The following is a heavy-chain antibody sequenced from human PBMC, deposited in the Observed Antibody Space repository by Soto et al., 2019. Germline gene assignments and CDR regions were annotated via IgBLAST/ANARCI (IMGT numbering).Heavy chain of an antibody. CDR2: IYYSGST. J-gene: IGHJ6*03. CDR3: ARRSVDYSNYRYYYYYMDV. CDR1: GGSISSYY. D-gene: IGHD4-4*01. Sequence: SETLSLTCTVSGGSISSYYWSWIRQPPGKGLEWIGYIYYSGSTNYNPSLKSRVTISVDTSKNQFSLKLSSVTAADTAVYYCARRSVDYSNYRYYYYYMDVWGKGTTVTVSS. V-gene: IGHV4-59*01.